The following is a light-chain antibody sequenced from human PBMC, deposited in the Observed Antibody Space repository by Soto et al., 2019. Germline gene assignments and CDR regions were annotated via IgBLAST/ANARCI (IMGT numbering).Light chain of an antibody. CDR3: QLYDGHSVFT. CDR1: QSIRSY. J-gene: IGKJ4*01. CDR2: DAS. V-gene: IGKV1-5*01. Sequence: DIQMTQSPSSLSSSVGDIVTITCRSSQSIRSYLNWYQQKPGKAPKLLIFDASSLQSGVPSRFSGGGSGTEFTLSISSLQPDDFATYYCQLYDGHSVFTFGGGTKVDI.